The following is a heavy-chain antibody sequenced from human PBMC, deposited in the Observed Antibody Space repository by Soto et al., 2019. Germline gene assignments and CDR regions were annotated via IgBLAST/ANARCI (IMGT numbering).Heavy chain of an antibody. CDR2: ISGSGGST. CDR1: GFTFSSYA. V-gene: IGHV3-23*01. CDR3: AKDQEVDYYGSGRDAFDI. Sequence: GGSLRLSCAASGFTFSSYAMSWVRQAPGKGLEWVSAISGSGGSTYYADSVKGRFTISRDNSKNTLYLQMNSLRAEDTAVYYCAKDQEVDYYGSGRDAFDIWGQGTMVTVSS. J-gene: IGHJ3*02. D-gene: IGHD3-10*01.